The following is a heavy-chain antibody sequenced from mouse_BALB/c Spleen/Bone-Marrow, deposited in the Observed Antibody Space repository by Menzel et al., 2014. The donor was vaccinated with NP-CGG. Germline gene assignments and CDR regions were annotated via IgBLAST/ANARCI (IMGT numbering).Heavy chain of an antibody. CDR3: ARGTFDY. V-gene: IGHV1S81*02. J-gene: IGHJ2*01. CDR1: GYTFTSYW. Sequence: QVTLKVSGAELVKPGASVKLSCKASGYTFTSYWMHWVKQRPGQGLEWIGEINPSNGRTNYNEKFKSKATLTVDKSSSTAYMQLSSLTSEDSAVYYCARGTFDYWGQGTTLTVSS. CDR2: INPSNGRT.